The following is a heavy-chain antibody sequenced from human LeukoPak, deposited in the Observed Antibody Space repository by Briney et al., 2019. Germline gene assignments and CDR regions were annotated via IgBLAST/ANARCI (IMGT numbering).Heavy chain of an antibody. CDR1: GFTFRSHA. D-gene: IGHD3-10*01. J-gene: IGHJ3*02. Sequence: PGGSLRLSCAASGFTFRSHAMNWVRRAPGKGLEWVSVISGSGGSTYYADSVKGRFTISRDNSKNTLYLQMNSLRAEDTAVYYCSLSGDNDAFDIWGQGTKVTVSS. V-gene: IGHV3-23*01. CDR3: SLSGDNDAFDI. CDR2: ISGSGGST.